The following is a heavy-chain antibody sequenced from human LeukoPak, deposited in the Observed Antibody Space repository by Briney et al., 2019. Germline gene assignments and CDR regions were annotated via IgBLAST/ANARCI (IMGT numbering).Heavy chain of an antibody. CDR2: ISYDGSNK. CDR3: AREEWLLMSAFDY. D-gene: IGHD3-3*01. V-gene: IGHV3-30-3*01. CDR1: GFTFSSYA. J-gene: IGHJ4*02. Sequence: GGSLRLSCAASGFTFSSYAMHWVRQAPGKGLEWVAVISYDGSNKYYADSVKGRFTISRDNSKNTLYLQMNSQRAEDTAVYYCAREEWLLMSAFDYWGQGTLVTVSS.